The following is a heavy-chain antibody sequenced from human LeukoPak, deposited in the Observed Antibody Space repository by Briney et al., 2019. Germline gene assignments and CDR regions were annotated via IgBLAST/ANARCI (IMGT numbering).Heavy chain of an antibody. V-gene: IGHV1-18*01. CDR1: GYTFHTYG. CDR2: ISAYNGDT. CDR3: ARGGYCSSTSCYAAFDS. D-gene: IGHD2-2*01. Sequence: ASVKVSCKASGYTFHTYGITWVRQAPGQGLEWMGWISAYNGDTNYAQKLQGRVTMTTDTSTSTAYMELRSLRSDDTAVYYCARGGYCSSTSCYAAFDSWDQGTLVTVSS. J-gene: IGHJ4*02.